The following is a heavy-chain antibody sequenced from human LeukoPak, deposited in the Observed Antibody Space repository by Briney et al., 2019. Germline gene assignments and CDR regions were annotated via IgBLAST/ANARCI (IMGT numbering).Heavy chain of an antibody. D-gene: IGHD6-19*01. V-gene: IGHV3-21*01. CDR2: ISSSSSYI. CDR3: ARGPGRQWLTLGYYYGMDV. J-gene: IGHJ6*02. CDR1: GFTFSSYS. Sequence: GGSLRLSCVASGFTFSSYSMNWVRQAPGKGLEWVSSISSSSSYIYYADSVKGRFTISRDNAKNSLYLQMNSLRAEDTAVYYCARGPGRQWLTLGYYYGMDVWGQGTTVTVSS.